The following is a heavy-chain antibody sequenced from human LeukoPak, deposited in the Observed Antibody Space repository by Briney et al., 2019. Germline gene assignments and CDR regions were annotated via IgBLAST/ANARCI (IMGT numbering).Heavy chain of an antibody. D-gene: IGHD6-13*01. CDR3: TRGVFSWAAARIDY. Sequence: GRSLRLSCAASGFTFSSHAMLWVRQAPGKGLEWVAGISNDGSNKYYAESVEGRFTISRDNSKNTLYLQMNSLRTEDTAMYYRTRGVFSWAAARIDYWGQGTLVTVSS. J-gene: IGHJ4*02. CDR2: ISNDGSNK. V-gene: IGHV3-30-3*01. CDR1: GFTFSSHA.